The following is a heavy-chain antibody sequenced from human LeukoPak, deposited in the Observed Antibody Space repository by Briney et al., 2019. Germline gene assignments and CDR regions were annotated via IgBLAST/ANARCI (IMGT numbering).Heavy chain of an antibody. J-gene: IGHJ4*02. CDR3: AKDASYYYDSSGVNYFDY. V-gene: IGHV3-23*01. CDR2: FRCSGGST. CDR1: GFTFSSYA. Sequence: GVSLRLSCAASGFTFSSYAMSWLRQAPGKGLVGVSAFRCSGGSTLYADSVKGRFTISRDNSKNTLYLTMNSLRAEDTAVYYCAKDASYYYDSSGVNYFDYWGQGTLVTVSS. D-gene: IGHD3-22*01.